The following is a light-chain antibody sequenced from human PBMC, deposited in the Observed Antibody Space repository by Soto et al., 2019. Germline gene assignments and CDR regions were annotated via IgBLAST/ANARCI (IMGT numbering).Light chain of an antibody. CDR2: AAS. J-gene: IGKJ5*01. V-gene: IGKV1-12*01. CDR3: QQGDSFPIT. Sequence: DIQMTQSPSSVSASVGDRVTITCRASQSISSWLAWYQQKPGTVPKLLSYAASSLQSGVPSRFSGSGVATEFTLTITSLQPEDFGTYYCQQGDSFPITFGQGTRLEIK. CDR1: QSISSW.